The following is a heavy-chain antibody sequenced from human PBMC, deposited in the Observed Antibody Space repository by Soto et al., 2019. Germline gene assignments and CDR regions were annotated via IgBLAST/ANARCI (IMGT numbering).Heavy chain of an antibody. CDR1: GFTFSDYW. D-gene: IGHD4-4*01. CDR3: TRDPRNKGFDP. V-gene: IGHV3-74*01. J-gene: IGHJ5*02. CDR2: IKGDGTTT. Sequence: EGQLVESGGGSVQPGGSLRLSCAASGFTFSDYWMHWVRQVPGKGLVWVACIKGDGTTTRYADSVRGRFTISRDNAKNTSYVQMNSLRAEDTAVYYCTRDPRNKGFDPWGQGTLVTVSS.